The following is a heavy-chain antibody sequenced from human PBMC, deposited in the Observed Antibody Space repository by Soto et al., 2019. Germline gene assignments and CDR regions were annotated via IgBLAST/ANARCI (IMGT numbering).Heavy chain of an antibody. CDR2: IDPSDSYT. CDR1: GYSFTSYW. V-gene: IGHV5-10-1*01. Sequence: PGESLKIFCKGSGYSFTSYWISWVRQMPGKGLEWMGRIDPSDSYTNYSPSFQGHVTISADKSISTAYLQWSSLKASDTAMYYCARHFRYCTNGVCYTSYYYYGMDVWGQGTTVTV. J-gene: IGHJ6*02. CDR3: ARHFRYCTNGVCYTSYYYYGMDV. D-gene: IGHD2-8*01.